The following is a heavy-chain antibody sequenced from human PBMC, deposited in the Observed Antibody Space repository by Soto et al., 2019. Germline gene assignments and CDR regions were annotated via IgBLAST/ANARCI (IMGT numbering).Heavy chain of an antibody. J-gene: IGHJ6*02. CDR3: ARGCTNGVCYVYYYGMDV. D-gene: IGHD2-8*01. CDR2: IIPIVGTA. Sequence: QVQLVQSGAEVKKPGSSVKVSCKASGGTFSSYAISWVRQAPGQGLEWMGGIIPIVGTANYAQKFQGRVTITADESTSTAYMELSSLRSEDTAVYYCARGCTNGVCYVYYYGMDVWGQGTTVTVSS. CDR1: GGTFSSYA. V-gene: IGHV1-69*01.